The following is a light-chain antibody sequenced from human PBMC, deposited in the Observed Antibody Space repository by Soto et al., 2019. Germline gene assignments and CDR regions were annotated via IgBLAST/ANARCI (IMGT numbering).Light chain of an antibody. CDR1: SSDVGGYNY. CDR3: SSYTSSSTLALYV. CDR2: EVS. V-gene: IGLV2-14*01. J-gene: IGLJ1*01. Sequence: QSALTQPASVSGSPGQSITISCTGTSSDVGGYNYVSWYQQHPGKAPKLMIYEVSNRPSGVSNRFSGSKSGSTASLTISGLQAEDEADYYCSSYTSSSTLALYVFGTGTNVTVL.